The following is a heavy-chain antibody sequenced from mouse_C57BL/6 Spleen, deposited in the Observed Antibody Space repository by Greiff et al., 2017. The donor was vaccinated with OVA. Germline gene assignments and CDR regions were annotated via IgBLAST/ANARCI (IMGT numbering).Heavy chain of an antibody. CDR2: IQPNSGST. CDR3: GTTTVVATRAMDY. J-gene: IGHJ4*01. V-gene: IGHV1-64*01. D-gene: IGHD1-1*01. Sequence: QVQLQQPGAELVKPGASVKLSCKASGYTFTSYWMHWVKQRPGQGLEWIGMIQPNSGSTNYNEKFKSKATLTVDKSSSTAYMQLSSLTSEDSAVYYCGTTTVVATRAMDYWGQGTSVTVSS. CDR1: GYTFTSYW.